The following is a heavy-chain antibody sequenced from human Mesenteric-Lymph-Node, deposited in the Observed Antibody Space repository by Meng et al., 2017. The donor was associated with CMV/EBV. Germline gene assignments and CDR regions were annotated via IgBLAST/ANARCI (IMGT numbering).Heavy chain of an antibody. CDR3: AKDVTHFDFWSGSVGMDV. D-gene: IGHD3-3*01. CDR2: IDFNEDGST. Sequence: GESLKISCVASGFTFSSYEMNWVRQAPGKGLEWVSLIDFNEDGSTYYSDSARGRFIISRDSSKNSLYLQMNSLRPEDSALYFCAKDVTHFDFWSGSVGMDVWGQGTAVTVSS. J-gene: IGHJ6*02. CDR1: GFTFSSYE. V-gene: IGHV3-43*02.